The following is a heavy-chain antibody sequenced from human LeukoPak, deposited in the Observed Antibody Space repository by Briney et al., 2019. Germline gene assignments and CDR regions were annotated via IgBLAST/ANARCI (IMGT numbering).Heavy chain of an antibody. CDR3: AKEGKYDFWSGPEYFQH. CDR1: GFTFSSYA. D-gene: IGHD3-3*01. CDR2: ISYDGSNK. J-gene: IGHJ1*01. Sequence: GRSLRLSCAASGFTFSSYAMHWVRQAPGKGLEWVAVISYDGSNKYYADSVKGRFTISRDNSKNTLYLQINSLRAEDTAVYYCAKEGKYDFWSGPEYFQHWGQGTLVTVSS. V-gene: IGHV3-30-3*01.